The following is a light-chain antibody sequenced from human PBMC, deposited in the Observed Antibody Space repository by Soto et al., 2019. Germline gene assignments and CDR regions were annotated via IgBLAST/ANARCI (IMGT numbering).Light chain of an antibody. CDR2: EDN. CDR1: SGSIASNY. V-gene: IGLV6-57*03. Sequence: NFMLTQPHSVSESPGKTVTISCTRSSGSIASNYVQWYQQRPGSAPTTVIYEDNQRPSGVPDRFSGSIDSSSNSASLTISGLKTEDEADYYSQVFGGGTKLTVL. CDR3: QV. J-gene: IGLJ3*02.